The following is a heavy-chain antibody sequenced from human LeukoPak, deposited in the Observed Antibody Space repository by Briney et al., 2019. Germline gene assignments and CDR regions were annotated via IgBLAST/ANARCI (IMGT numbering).Heavy chain of an antibody. Sequence: SETLSLTCTASGYSNSSGYYWSWIRQPPGEGLEWIGEINHSGSTNYNPSLKSRVTISVDTSKNQFSLKLSSVTAADTAVYYCAREGLAVDGRGYDYWGQGTLVTVSS. CDR1: GYSNSSGYY. CDR3: AREGLAVDGRGYDY. CDR2: INHSGST. D-gene: IGHD6-19*01. J-gene: IGHJ4*02. V-gene: IGHV4-38-2*02.